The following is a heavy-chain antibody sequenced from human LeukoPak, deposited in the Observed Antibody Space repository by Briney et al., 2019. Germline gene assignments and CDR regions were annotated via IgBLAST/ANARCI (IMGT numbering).Heavy chain of an antibody. J-gene: IGHJ4*02. Sequence: SETLSLTCTVSGGSINFYYWSWIRQPAGKGLEWIGRIYSTGSTNYSPSLKSRVTMSVDRSKNQFSLNLSSVTAADTAVYYCARGIADPYSFDSWGQGTLVTVSS. D-gene: IGHD6-13*01. CDR1: GGSINFYY. CDR2: IYSTGST. V-gene: IGHV4-4*07. CDR3: ARGIADPYSFDS.